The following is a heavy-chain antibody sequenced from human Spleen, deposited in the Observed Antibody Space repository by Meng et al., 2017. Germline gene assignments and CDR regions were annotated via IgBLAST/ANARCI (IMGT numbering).Heavy chain of an antibody. V-gene: IGHV4-31*03. J-gene: IGHJ4*02. D-gene: IGHD3-22*01. CDR1: GGSISSGGYY. CDR2: IYYSGST. Sequence: HGPLQESGPGLVKPSQTLSLTCTFSGGSISSGGYYWSWIRQHPGKGLEWIGYIYYSGSTYYNPSLKSRVTISVDTSKNQFSLKLSSVTAADTAVYASQVFIYRDYDGSGVYESDYWGQGTLVTVSS. CDR3: QVFIYRDYDGSGVYESDY.